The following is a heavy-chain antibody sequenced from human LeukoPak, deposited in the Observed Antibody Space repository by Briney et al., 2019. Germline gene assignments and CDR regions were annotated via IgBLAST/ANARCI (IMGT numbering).Heavy chain of an antibody. V-gene: IGHV4-34*12. J-gene: IGHJ3*02. CDR1: GGSFSDYY. Sequence: KPSETLSLTCAVYGGSFSDYYWNWIRQPPGKALEWIGNIFYSGSTYYSPSLKSRVTISLDTSRNQFSLKLNSVTAADTAVYYCAKSNGYGLIDIWGQGTMVTVSS. CDR3: AKSNGYGLIDI. D-gene: IGHD3-22*01. CDR2: IFYSGST.